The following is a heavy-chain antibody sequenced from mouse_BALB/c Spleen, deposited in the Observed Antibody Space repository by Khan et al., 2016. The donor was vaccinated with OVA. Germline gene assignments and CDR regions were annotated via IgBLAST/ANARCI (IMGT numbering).Heavy chain of an antibody. CDR2: IFPNNADT. CDR3: ARHGYGGFAY. CDR1: GYIFTDYN. D-gene: IGHD2-2*01. V-gene: IGHV1-18*01. Sequence: VQLQQSGPELVKPGASVKIPCKASGYIFTDYNMAWVKQSHGRSLEWIGDIFPNNADTIYNQKFKGKATLTVDKSSSTAYMELRSLTSEDTAVYYCARHGYGGFAYWGQGTLVTGSA. J-gene: IGHJ3*01.